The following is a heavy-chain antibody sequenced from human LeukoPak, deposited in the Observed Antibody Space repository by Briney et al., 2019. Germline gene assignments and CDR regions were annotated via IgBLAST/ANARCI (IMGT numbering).Heavy chain of an antibody. CDR3: ARRSGIAVAGAFDY. Sequence: GGSLRLSCAASGFTFSSYAMSWVRQAPGKGLEWVSSISSSSSYIYYADSVKGRFTISRDNAKNSLYLQMNSLRAEDTAVYYCARRSGIAVAGAFDYWGQGALVTVSS. D-gene: IGHD6-19*01. V-gene: IGHV3-21*04. J-gene: IGHJ4*02. CDR1: GFTFSSYA. CDR2: ISSSSSYI.